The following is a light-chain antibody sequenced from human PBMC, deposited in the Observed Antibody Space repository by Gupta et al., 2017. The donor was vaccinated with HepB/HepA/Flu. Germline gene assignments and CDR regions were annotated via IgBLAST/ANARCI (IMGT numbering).Light chain of an antibody. J-gene: IGKJ2*01. CDR1: QTLLNSSNKKNH. Sequence: DIVLTQSPDSLAVSLGERATISCKSSQTLLNSSNKKNHLAWYQQKPGQPPKLLIYWASIRESGVPDRFSGSGAETDFTLTISSLQAEDVAVYYCQQYYSTNPIYSFGQGTRLEIK. V-gene: IGKV4-1*01. CDR3: QQYYSTNPIYS. CDR2: WAS.